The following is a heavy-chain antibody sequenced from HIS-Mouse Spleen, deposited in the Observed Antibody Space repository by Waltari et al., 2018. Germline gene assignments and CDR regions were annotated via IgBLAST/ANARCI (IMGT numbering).Heavy chain of an antibody. Sequence: QLQLQESGPGLVKPSETLSLTCTVSGGSISSSSYYWGWTRQPPGKGPEWIGSIYYSGRTHCTPSLKSRVSLSVDTSKNQFALKLRSVTAAETAVYYCAREIPYSSSWYDWYFDLWGRGTLVTVSS. V-gene: IGHV4-39*07. J-gene: IGHJ2*01. CDR3: AREIPYSSSWYDWYFDL. CDR2: IYYSGRT. CDR1: GGSISSSSYY. D-gene: IGHD6-13*01.